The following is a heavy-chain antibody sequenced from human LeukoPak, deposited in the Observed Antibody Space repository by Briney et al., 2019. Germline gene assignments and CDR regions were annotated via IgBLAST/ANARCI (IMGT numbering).Heavy chain of an antibody. CDR3: ARDHYDFWSGYFDAFDI. CDR1: GYTFTSYG. V-gene: IGHV1-18*01. D-gene: IGHD3-3*01. J-gene: IGHJ3*02. Sequence: ASVKVSCKASGYTFTSYGISWVRQAPGQGLEWMGWISAYNGNTNYAQKLQGRVTMTTDTSTSTAYMELSRLRSDDTAVYYCARDHYDFWSGYFDAFDIWGQGTMVTVSS. CDR2: ISAYNGNT.